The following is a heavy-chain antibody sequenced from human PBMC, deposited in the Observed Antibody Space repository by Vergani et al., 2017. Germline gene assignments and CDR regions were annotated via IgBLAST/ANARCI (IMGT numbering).Heavy chain of an antibody. D-gene: IGHD2-8*01. CDR3: ARDCTSGGCPDNYGMDV. V-gene: IGHV3-23*01. Sequence: EVHLLESGGGLVQSGGSLRLSCAASGFTFSNSAVSWVRQAPGRGLAWVSSISGPGLSTYYADSVKGRFSISRDNSKNTVFLQMHSLRAEDTAIYYCARDCTSGGCPDNYGMDVWGQGATVTVSS. CDR2: ISGPGLST. J-gene: IGHJ6*02. CDR1: GFTFSNSA.